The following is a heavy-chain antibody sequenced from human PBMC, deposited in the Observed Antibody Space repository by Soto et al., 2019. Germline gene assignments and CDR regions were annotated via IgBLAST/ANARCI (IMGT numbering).Heavy chain of an antibody. CDR2: IKQDGSEK. V-gene: IGHV3-7*01. Sequence: GSLRLSCAASGFTFSIYWMSWVRQAPGKGLEWVANIKQDGSEKYYVDSVKGRFTISRDNAKNSLYLQMNSLRAEDTAVYYCARDQTTVTSLYYYYGMDVWGQGTTVTVSS. CDR3: ARDQTTVTSLYYYYGMDV. D-gene: IGHD4-17*01. J-gene: IGHJ6*02. CDR1: GFTFSIYW.